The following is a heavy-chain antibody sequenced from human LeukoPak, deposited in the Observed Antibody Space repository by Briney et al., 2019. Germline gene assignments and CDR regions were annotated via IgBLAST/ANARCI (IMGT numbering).Heavy chain of an antibody. Sequence: SETLSLTCTVSGGSISSSSYYWGWIRQPPGKGLEWIGSIYYSGSTYYNPSLKSRVTISVDTSKNQFSLKLSSVTAADTAVYYCARQSGGSCYSFSCYGMDVWGQGTTVTVSS. D-gene: IGHD2-15*01. V-gene: IGHV4-39*01. CDR2: IYYSGST. CDR3: ARQSGGSCYSFSCYGMDV. J-gene: IGHJ6*02. CDR1: GGSISSSSYY.